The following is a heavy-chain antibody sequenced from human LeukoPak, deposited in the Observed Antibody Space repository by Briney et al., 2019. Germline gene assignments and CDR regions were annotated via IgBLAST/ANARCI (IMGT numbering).Heavy chain of an antibody. CDR2: IYYSGST. D-gene: IGHD6-13*01. CDR1: GGSISSYY. J-gene: IGHJ5*02. CDR3: ARGAIAAATP. Sequence: SETLSLTCTVSGGSISSYYWSWIRQPPGKGLGWNGYIYYSGSTNYNPSLKSRVTISVDTSKNQFSLKLSSVTAADTAVYYCARGAIAAATPWGQGTLVTVSS. V-gene: IGHV4-59*01.